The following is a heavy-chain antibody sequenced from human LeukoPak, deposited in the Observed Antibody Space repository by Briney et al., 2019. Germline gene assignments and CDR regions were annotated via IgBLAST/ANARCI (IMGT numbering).Heavy chain of an antibody. Sequence: GRSLRLSCAASGFTFDDYAKHWVRQAPGKGLEWVSGISWNSGSIGYADTVKGRFTISRDNAKNSLYLQMNSLRAEDTALYYCATSAYVYGYFDYWGQGTLVTVSS. V-gene: IGHV3-9*01. D-gene: IGHD3-10*01. CDR3: ATSAYVYGYFDY. CDR2: ISWNSGSI. CDR1: GFTFDDYA. J-gene: IGHJ4*02.